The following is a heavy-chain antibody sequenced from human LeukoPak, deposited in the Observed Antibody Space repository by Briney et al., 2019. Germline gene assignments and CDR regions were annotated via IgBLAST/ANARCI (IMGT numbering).Heavy chain of an antibody. CDR1: GYSISSGYY. Sequence: PSETLSLTCTVSGYSISSGYYWGWIRQPPGKGLEWIGSIYHSGSTNYNPSLKSRVTISVDKSKNQFSLKLSSVTAADTAVYYCAREAAVKGNWFDPWGQGTLVTVSS. CDR2: IYHSGST. CDR3: AREAAVKGNWFDP. V-gene: IGHV4-38-2*02. J-gene: IGHJ5*02. D-gene: IGHD3-10*01.